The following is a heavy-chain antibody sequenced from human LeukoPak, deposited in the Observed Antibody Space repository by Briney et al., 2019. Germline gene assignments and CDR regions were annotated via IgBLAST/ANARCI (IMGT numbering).Heavy chain of an antibody. Sequence: GGSLRLSCAASGFTFSDYYMSWIRQAPGKGLEWVSYISSSGSTIYYADSVKGRFTISGDNAKNSLYLQMNSLRAEDTAVYYCAREVRSLAFDIWGQGTMVTVSS. V-gene: IGHV3-11*01. CDR3: AREVRSLAFDI. J-gene: IGHJ3*02. CDR1: GFTFSDYY. CDR2: ISSSGSTI.